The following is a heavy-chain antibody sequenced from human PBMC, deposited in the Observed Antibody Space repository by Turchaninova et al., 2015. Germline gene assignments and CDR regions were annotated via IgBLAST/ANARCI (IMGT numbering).Heavy chain of an antibody. CDR1: DGYFSGHY. D-gene: IGHD3-22*01. J-gene: IGHJ5*02. CDR3: ARGRRYYDSSGPIDP. Sequence: QVQLQQWGAGLLKPSETLSLPCAVYDGYFSGHYWSWIRHPPGKGLEGFGESIHIGRTKYNPSLTSRVSIAVDTSKKQFSLKLNSVTAADTAVYYCARGRRYYDSSGPIDPWGQGTQVTVSS. CDR2: SIHIGRT. V-gene: IGHV4-34*01.